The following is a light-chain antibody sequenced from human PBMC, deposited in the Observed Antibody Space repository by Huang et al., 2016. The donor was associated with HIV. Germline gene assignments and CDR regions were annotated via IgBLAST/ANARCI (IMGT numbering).Light chain of an antibody. V-gene: IGKV3-15*01. Sequence: EIVMTQSPATLSVSPGGRATLSCRASQSVNNTLAGYQQKPGQAPRLLIYGASTRATGIPARFSGSGSGTEFTLTISSLQSEDFAVYYCQQYNNWPPHTFGQGTKVEIK. CDR3: QQYNNWPPHT. J-gene: IGKJ1*01. CDR1: QSVNNT. CDR2: GAS.